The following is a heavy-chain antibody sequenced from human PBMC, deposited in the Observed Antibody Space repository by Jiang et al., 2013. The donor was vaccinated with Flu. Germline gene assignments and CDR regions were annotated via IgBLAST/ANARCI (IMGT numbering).Heavy chain of an antibody. V-gene: IGHV4-59*01. CDR3: ARDGVYCSSGGCSQYWHFDL. CDR2: IDDSGTS. Sequence: GPGLVKPSGTLSLTCTVSGGSINNYFWNWIRQPPGKGLEWIAFIDDSGTSDYNPSLRSRATISIDTSKNQISLKLSSVTAADTAVYYCARDGVYCSSGGCSQYWHFDLWGRGTLVTVSS. CDR1: GGSINNYF. D-gene: IGHD2-15*01. J-gene: IGHJ2*01.